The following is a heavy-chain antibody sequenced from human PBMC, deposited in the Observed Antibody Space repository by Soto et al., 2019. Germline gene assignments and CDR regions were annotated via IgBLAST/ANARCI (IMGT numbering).Heavy chain of an antibody. J-gene: IGHJ4*02. CDR1: GFTLSDHY. CDR3: GRSRSASSHIAFDF. D-gene: IGHD2-21*01. V-gene: IGHV3-72*01. CDR2: SRDRANGYTT. Sequence: EVQLVESRGDLVQPGGSLRLSCEASGFTLSDHYMDWVRQAPGKGLEWVGRSRDRANGYTTEYAASVKGRFTISRDDSKNSLYLQMNSLKTEDTAVYYCGRSRSASSHIAFDFWGQGTLLTVSS.